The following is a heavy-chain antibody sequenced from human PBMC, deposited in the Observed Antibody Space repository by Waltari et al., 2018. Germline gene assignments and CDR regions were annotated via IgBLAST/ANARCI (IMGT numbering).Heavy chain of an antibody. CDR2: IYYSGST. Sequence: LQLQESGPGLVKPSETLSLTCTVSGDSISSSSYYWGWIRQPPGKGPEWIASIYYSGSTCYNPALKSRVTISVDTSKNQFSLKLSSVTAADTAVYYCARTVAGFIGSWYFDLWGRGTLVTVSS. CDR1: GDSISSSSYY. CDR3: ARTVAGFIGSWYFDL. V-gene: IGHV4-39*01. J-gene: IGHJ2*01. D-gene: IGHD6-19*01.